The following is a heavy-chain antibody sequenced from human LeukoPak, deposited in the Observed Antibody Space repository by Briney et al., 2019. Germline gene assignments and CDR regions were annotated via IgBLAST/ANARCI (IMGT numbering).Heavy chain of an antibody. J-gene: IGHJ4*02. CDR2: INSDGRST. Sequence: GGSLRLSCAASGFTFSNYWMHWVRHAPGKGLVWVSRINSDGRSTNYADSVKGRFTISRDNAKNTLYLQMNSLRAEDTAVYYCAGLTHESGADYWGQGTLVTVSS. V-gene: IGHV3-74*01. CDR1: GFTFSNYW. D-gene: IGHD5-12*01. CDR3: AGLTHESGADY.